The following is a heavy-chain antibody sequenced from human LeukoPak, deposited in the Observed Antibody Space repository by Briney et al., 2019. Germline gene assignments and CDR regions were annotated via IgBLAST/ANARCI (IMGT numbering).Heavy chain of an antibody. Sequence: GGSLRLSCAASGFTFSDYYMSWIRQAPGTELEWVSSISGSGDSTYYSDSVRGRFTISRDNAKNSLYLQMNTLRVDDTAVYYCARGSPPGDWGQGTLVTVSS. V-gene: IGHV3-11*01. D-gene: IGHD3-16*01. CDR3: ARGSPPGD. CDR1: GFTFSDYY. J-gene: IGHJ4*02. CDR2: ISGSGDST.